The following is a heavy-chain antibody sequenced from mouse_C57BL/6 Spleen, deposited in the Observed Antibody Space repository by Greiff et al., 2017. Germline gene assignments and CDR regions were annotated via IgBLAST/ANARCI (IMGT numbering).Heavy chain of an antibody. V-gene: IGHV7-3*01. CDR1: GFTFTDYY. D-gene: IGHD2-2*01. CDR2: IRNKANGYTT. J-gene: IGHJ4*01. Sequence: EVQLQESGGGLVQPGGSLSLSCAAPGFTFTDYYMSWVRQPPGKALEWLGFIRNKANGYTTEYSASVKGRFTISRDNSQSILYLQMNALRAEDSATYYCASYPPYGYDDAMDYWGQGTSVTVSS. CDR3: ASYPPYGYDDAMDY.